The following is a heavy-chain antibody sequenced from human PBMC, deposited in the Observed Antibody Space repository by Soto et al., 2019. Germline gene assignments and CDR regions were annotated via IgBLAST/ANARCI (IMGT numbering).Heavy chain of an antibody. CDR2: IIPIFGTA. CDR1: GGTFSSYA. D-gene: IGHD5-18*01. V-gene: IGHV1-69*13. Sequence: ASVKVSCKASGGTFSSYAISWVRQAPGQGLEWMGGIIPIFGTANYAQKFQGRVTITADESTSTAYMELSSLRSEDTAVYYCARGASRGYSYGSLFYWGQGTLVTVSS. J-gene: IGHJ4*02. CDR3: ARGASRGYSYGSLFY.